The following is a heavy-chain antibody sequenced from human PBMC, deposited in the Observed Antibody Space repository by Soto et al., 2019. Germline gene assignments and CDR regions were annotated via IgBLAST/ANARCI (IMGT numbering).Heavy chain of an antibody. V-gene: IGHV3-48*01. CDR1: GFNFNIYS. CDR3: TRGVSYGFDF. J-gene: IGHJ3*01. Sequence: GGSLRLSCVASGFNFNIYSMNWVRQAPGKGLEWVSYMTSDSKTIHYADSVKGRFTISRENAKNSVFLQMNSLRAEDTGVYYCTRGVSYGFDFWGQGPMVTVSS. D-gene: IGHD3-10*01. CDR2: MTSDSKTI.